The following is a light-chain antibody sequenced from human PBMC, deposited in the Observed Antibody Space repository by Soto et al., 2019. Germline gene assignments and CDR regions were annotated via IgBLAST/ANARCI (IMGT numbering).Light chain of an antibody. CDR3: QQYNNYLTWT. J-gene: IGKJ1*01. Sequence: DIQMTQSASTLSASVGDRVTITCRASQSINRWLVWYQQKSGKAPKVLIFDASILASGVPSRFSGSGSGTEFTLTISSLQPDDFATYYCQQYNNYLTWTFGQGTKVDIK. CDR1: QSINRW. V-gene: IGKV1-5*01. CDR2: DAS.